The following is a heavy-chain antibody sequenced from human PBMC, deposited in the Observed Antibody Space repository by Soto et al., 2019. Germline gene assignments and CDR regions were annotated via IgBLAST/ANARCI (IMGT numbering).Heavy chain of an antibody. V-gene: IGHV5-51*01. CDR2: IHPRDSDA. D-gene: IGHD3-22*01. J-gene: IGHJ5*02. Sequence: PGESLKLSCKGAGYTFTNNWIGWVRQKPGKGLEWMGLIHPRDSDARYSPSFQGQVTLSADRSTSTAYLQWTSVQASDSAMYYCVRQGVRSSGWFDLWGQGTQVTVSS. CDR3: VRQGVRSSGWFDL. CDR1: GYTFTNNW.